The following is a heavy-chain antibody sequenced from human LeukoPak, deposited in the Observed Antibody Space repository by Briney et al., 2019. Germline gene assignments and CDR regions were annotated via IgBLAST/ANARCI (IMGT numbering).Heavy chain of an antibody. J-gene: IGHJ6*03. CDR3: AKAQVWELLPYYYYYMDV. V-gene: IGHV3-30*02. D-gene: IGHD1-26*01. Sequence: GGSLRLSCAASGFTFSSYGMHWVRQAPGKGLEWVAFIRYDGSNKYYADSVKGRFTISRDNSKNTLYLQMNSLRAEDTAVYYCAKAQVWELLPYYYYYMDVWGKGTTDTVSS. CDR1: GFTFSSYG. CDR2: IRYDGSNK.